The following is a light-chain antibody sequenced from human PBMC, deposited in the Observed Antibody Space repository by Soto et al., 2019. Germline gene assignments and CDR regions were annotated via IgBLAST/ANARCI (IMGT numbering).Light chain of an antibody. CDR2: GAS. Sequence: EIVLTHSPGTLSLSPWEIATLSCRASENVGSNLAWYQHKPGQAPRLLISGASTRATGVPARFSGSGSETEFALTISSLQSEDFTVYFCQQYNTRPQTFGQGTKVDI. CDR3: QQYNTRPQT. V-gene: IGKV3-15*01. CDR1: ENVGSN. J-gene: IGKJ1*01.